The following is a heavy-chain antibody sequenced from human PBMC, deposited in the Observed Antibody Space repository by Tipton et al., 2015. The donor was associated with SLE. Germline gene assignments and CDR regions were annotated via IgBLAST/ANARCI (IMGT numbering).Heavy chain of an antibody. CDR1: GFTFRCYS. CDR2: ISTSSNTR. J-gene: IGHJ5*02. CDR3: ASQVTNRWHVVWFDP. V-gene: IGHV3-48*02. D-gene: IGHD2-15*01. Sequence: SLRLSCAASGFTFRCYSMNWVRQAPGKGLEWVSYISTSSNTRHYADSVEGRFTISRDNAKNSLYLQMNSLRNEDTALHYCASQVTNRWHVVWFDPWGQGALVTVSS.